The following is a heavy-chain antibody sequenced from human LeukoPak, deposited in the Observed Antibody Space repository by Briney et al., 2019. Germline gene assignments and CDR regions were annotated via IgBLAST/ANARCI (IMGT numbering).Heavy chain of an antibody. Sequence: QAGGSLRLSCAASGFTFSSYGMHWVRQAPGKGLEWVAFIRYDGSNKYYADSVKGRFTISRDNSKNTLYLQMNSLRAEDTAVYYCAHTGHYYDSSGYSNEYFQHWGQGTLVTVSS. D-gene: IGHD3-22*01. CDR3: AHTGHYYDSSGYSNEYFQH. J-gene: IGHJ1*01. CDR1: GFTFSSYG. V-gene: IGHV3-30*02. CDR2: IRYDGSNK.